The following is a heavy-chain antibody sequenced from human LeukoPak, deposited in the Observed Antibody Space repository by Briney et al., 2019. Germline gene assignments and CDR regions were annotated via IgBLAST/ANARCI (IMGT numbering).Heavy chain of an antibody. Sequence: GGSLRLSCAASGFTFSSYSMNWVRQAPGKGLEWVSSISSSSSYIYYADSVKGRFTISRDNAKNSLYLQMNSLRAEDTAVYYCARDAAVRGAYPPGYWGQGTLVTVSS. CDR3: ARDAAVRGAYPPGY. J-gene: IGHJ4*02. D-gene: IGHD3-10*01. CDR2: ISSSSSYI. CDR1: GFTFSSYS. V-gene: IGHV3-21*01.